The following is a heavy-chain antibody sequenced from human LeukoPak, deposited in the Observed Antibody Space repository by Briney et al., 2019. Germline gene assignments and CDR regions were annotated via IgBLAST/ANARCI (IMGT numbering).Heavy chain of an antibody. CDR2: IHHSGST. CDR3: ARGIPGYFGTSGYYYEY. J-gene: IGHJ4*02. Sequence: SETLSLTCADSGDSISSNYWWTWVRQPPGKGLEWIGEIHHSGSTNYSPSLKSRVTVSVDNSRNEFSLSLTSVSAADTAVYYCARGIPGYFGTSGYYYEYWGQGTLVTVSS. V-gene: IGHV4-4*02. D-gene: IGHD3-22*01. CDR1: GDSISSNYW.